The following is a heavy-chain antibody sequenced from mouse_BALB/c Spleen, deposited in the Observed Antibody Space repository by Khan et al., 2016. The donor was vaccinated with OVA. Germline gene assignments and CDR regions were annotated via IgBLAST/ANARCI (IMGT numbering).Heavy chain of an antibody. Sequence: VQLQQSGPELVRPGASVKISCKASGYSFTGYFMNWVMQSHGKSLEWIGRINPHIGETFYNQRFKDKATLTVDESSSTAHMELRSLASEDSAVYYCTSIYRSDFDYWGQGTTLTVSS. V-gene: IGHV1-20*02. D-gene: IGHD1-1*01. CDR3: TSIYRSDFDY. CDR1: GYSFTGYF. CDR2: INPHIGET. J-gene: IGHJ2*01.